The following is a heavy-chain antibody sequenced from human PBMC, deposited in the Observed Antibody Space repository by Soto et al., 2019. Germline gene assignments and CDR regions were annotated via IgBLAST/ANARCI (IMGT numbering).Heavy chain of an antibody. CDR1: GYTFTSYD. V-gene: IGHV1-8*01. J-gene: IGHJ6*03. Sequence: QVQLVQSGAEVKKPGASVKVSCKASGYTFTSYDINWVRQATGQGLEWMGWMNPNSGNTGYAQKFQGRVTTTRNTSISTAYMELSSLRSEDTAVYYCARARDNWNYGRDSYYMDVWGKGTTVTVSS. CDR3: ARARDNWNYGRDSYYMDV. CDR2: MNPNSGNT. D-gene: IGHD1-7*01.